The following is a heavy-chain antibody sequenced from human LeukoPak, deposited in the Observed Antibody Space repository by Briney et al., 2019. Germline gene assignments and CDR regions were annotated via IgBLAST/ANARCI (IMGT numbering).Heavy chain of an antibody. CDR1: GYSFTSYW. CDR2: IYPGDSDT. V-gene: IGHV5-51*01. J-gene: IGHJ5*02. Sequence: GESLKISCKGSGYSFTSYWIGWVRQMPGKGLEWMGIIYPGDSDTRYSPSFQGQVTISADKSISTAYLQWSSLKASDTAMYYCARLDCSGGSCYLAWFDPWGQGTLVTVSS. CDR3: ARLDCSGGSCYLAWFDP. D-gene: IGHD2-15*01.